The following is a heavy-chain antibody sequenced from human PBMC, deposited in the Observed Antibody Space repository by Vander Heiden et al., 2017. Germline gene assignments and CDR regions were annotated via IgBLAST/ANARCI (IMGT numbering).Heavy chain of an antibody. CDR1: GGSIDSSTSY. J-gene: IGHJ4*02. Sequence: QLQMQESGPGLVRPSETLSLTCTVSGGSIDSSTSYWGWIRQSPEKGLEWIGSIYFSGSTYYNPSLRSRVTISVDTSRNQLSLKLTSVTAADTALYFCARTQGRYYACGPFDYWGQGTLVTVSS. D-gene: IGHD3-10*01. CDR2: IYFSGST. CDR3: ARTQGRYYACGPFDY. V-gene: IGHV4-39*01.